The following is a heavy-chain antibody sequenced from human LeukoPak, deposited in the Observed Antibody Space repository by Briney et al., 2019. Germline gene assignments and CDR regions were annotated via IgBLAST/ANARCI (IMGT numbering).Heavy chain of an antibody. CDR2: IKQDGSDK. J-gene: IGHJ4*02. CDR1: GFTFSSNW. Sequence: GGSLRLTCAASGFTFSSNWMSWVRQAPGKGLEWVANIKQDGSDKYYVDSVKGRFTISRDNAKNSLNLQMNSLRVEDTAVYYCARDYDWGQGTLVTVSS. CDR3: ARDYD. D-gene: IGHD4-17*01. V-gene: IGHV3-7*01.